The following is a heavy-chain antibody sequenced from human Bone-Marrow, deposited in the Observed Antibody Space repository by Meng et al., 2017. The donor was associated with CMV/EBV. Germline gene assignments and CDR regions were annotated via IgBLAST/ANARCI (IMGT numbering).Heavy chain of an antibody. CDR1: GGTFSSYA. D-gene: IGHD5-18*01. Sequence: SVKVSCKASGGTFSSYAISWVRQAPGQGLEWMGGIIPIFGTANYAQKFQGRVTITTDESTSTAYMELSSLRSEDTAAYYCARHSEGPFYYYYGMDVWGQGTTVTVSS. J-gene: IGHJ6*02. CDR2: IIPIFGTA. V-gene: IGHV1-69*05. CDR3: ARHSEGPFYYYYGMDV.